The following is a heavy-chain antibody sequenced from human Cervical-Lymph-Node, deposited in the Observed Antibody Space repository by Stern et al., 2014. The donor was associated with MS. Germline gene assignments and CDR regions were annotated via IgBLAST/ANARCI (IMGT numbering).Heavy chain of an antibody. V-gene: IGHV1-18*01. Sequence: VQLVESGAEVKKPGASVKVSCKASGYTFTSLGISWVRQAPGQGLEWMGWISAYNGTTSYARKLQGRVTLTTDTSTSTAYMELRSLTSDDTAAYYCASGSLEGFDPWGQGTLVTVSS. CDR2: ISAYNGTT. CDR3: ASGSLEGFDP. D-gene: IGHD5-24*01. J-gene: IGHJ5*02. CDR1: GYTFTSLG.